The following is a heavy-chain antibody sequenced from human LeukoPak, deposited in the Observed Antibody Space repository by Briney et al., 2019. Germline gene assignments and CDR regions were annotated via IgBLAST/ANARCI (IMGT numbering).Heavy chain of an antibody. CDR1: GGSISSGSYY. CDR3: ARVRSPSVITPWVRAFDF. J-gene: IGHJ3*01. V-gene: IGHV4-61*01. CDR2: YSGST. Sequence: PSETLSLTCTVSGGSISSGSYYWSWIRQPPGKGLEWIGSYSGSTNYNPSLKSRVTISVDTSKNLFSLKLSSVTAADTAMYYCARVRSPSVITPWVRAFDFWGQGTMVTVSS. D-gene: IGHD4-23*01.